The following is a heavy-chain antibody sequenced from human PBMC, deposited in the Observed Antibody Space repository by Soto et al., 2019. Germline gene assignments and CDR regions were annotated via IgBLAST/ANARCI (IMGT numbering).Heavy chain of an antibody. V-gene: IGHV4-61*01. CDR2: VYHSGST. J-gene: IGHJ6*02. CDR1: GGSVSSGLYY. CDR3: ARDDSATVTTYRNYYSYFGLDV. Sequence: QVQLQESGPGLVRASETLSLTCAVSGGSVSSGLYYWTWIRQPPGKGLEWIGYVYHSGSTNYNTSLESRVTISLDTSKNQFSLRLSSVTAADTAVYYCARDDSATVTTYRNYYSYFGLDVWGQGTTVTVSS. D-gene: IGHD4-17*01.